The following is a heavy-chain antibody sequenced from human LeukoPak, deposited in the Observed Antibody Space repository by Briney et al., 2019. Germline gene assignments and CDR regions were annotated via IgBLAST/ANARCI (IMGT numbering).Heavy chain of an antibody. J-gene: IGHJ4*02. CDR2: VGGFGRRT. D-gene: IGHD6-13*01. CDR3: AKGGSSWYYFDY. Sequence: GGSLRLSCAASGFTFSSYEMNWVRQAPGKGLEWVSTVGGFGRRTYYADSVRGRFTISRDNSKNTLFLQMNSLRAEDTAAYFCAKGGSSWYYFDYWGQGTLVTVSS. V-gene: IGHV3-23*01. CDR1: GFTFSSYE.